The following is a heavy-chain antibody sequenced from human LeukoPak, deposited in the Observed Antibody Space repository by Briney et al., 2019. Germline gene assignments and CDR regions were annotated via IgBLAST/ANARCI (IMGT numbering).Heavy chain of an antibody. Sequence: SETLSLTCAVYGGSFSGYYWSWIRQPPGKGLEWIGEINHGGSTNYNPSLKSRVTISVDTSKNQFSLKLSSVTAADTAVYYCARGDTIFGVVINWFDPWGQGTLVTVSS. CDR3: ARGDTIFGVVINWFDP. D-gene: IGHD3-3*01. V-gene: IGHV4-34*01. J-gene: IGHJ5*02. CDR1: GGSFSGYY. CDR2: INHGGST.